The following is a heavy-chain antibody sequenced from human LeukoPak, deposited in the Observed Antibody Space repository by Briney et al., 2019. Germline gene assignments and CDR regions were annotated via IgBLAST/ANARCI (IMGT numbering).Heavy chain of an antibody. CDR1: GFTVSSNY. CDR2: IYSGGST. J-gene: IGHJ6*04. D-gene: IGHD3-10*01. CDR3: ARGLEGITMVRGVIPIGMDV. Sequence: GGSLRLSCAASGFTVSSNYMSWVRQAPGKGLEWGSVIYSGGSTYYADSVKGRFTISRDNSKNTLYLQMNSLRAEDTAVYYCARGLEGITMVRGVIPIGMDVWGKGTTVTVSS. V-gene: IGHV3-53*01.